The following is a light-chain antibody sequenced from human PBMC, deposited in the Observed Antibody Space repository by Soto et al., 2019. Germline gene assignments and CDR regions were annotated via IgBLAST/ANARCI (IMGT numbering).Light chain of an antibody. V-gene: IGKV1-5*03. J-gene: IGKJ4*01. Sequence: DIQRTQPPSSLSASVGDRVTITCRASQSISSYLNWYQQKPGKAPKLLIYEASGLGSGVLSRCSGSGSGTDFTRTMSSLQPNDFSTDYCQQYYGYSPVTFGGGTKVDI. CDR1: QSISSY. CDR2: EAS. CDR3: QQYYGYSPVT.